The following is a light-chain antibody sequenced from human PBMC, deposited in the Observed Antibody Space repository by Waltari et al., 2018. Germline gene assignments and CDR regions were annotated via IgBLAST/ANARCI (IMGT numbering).Light chain of an antibody. CDR3: QTWGTGTYWM. CDR1: SGYAHFA. Sequence: QVVLTQSPPASASLGASATLTCTLSSGYAHFAIACRQHQPEKVPRYLMKLNSDGSHSKGDGIPDRFSGSSSGAERYLTISTLQSEDEADYYCQTWGTGTYWMFGGGTTLTVL. CDR2: LNSDGSH. V-gene: IGLV4-69*01. J-gene: IGLJ3*02.